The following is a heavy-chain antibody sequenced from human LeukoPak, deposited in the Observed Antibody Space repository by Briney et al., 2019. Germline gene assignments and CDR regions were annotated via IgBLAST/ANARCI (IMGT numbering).Heavy chain of an antibody. D-gene: IGHD3-3*01. V-gene: IGHV3-23*01. CDR1: GFTFSSYA. Sequence: GSLRLSCAASGFTFSSYAMSWVRQAPGKGLEWVSAISGSGGSTYYADSVKGRFTISRDNSKNTLYLQMNSLRAEDTAVYYCAKSPFFTIFGVVIYFDYWGQGTLVTVSS. J-gene: IGHJ4*02. CDR3: AKSPFFTIFGVVIYFDY. CDR2: ISGSGGST.